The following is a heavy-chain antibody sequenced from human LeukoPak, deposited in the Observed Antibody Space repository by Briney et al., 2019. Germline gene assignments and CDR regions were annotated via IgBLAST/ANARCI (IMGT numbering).Heavy chain of an antibody. D-gene: IGHD4-17*01. CDR2: INSDGSST. CDR3: ARPPTGSDYFDY. J-gene: IGHJ4*02. V-gene: IGHV3-74*01. CDR1: GFTFSSYW. Sequence: GGSLRLSCAASGFTFSSYWMHWVRQAPGKGLVWVSRINSDGSSTSYADSVKGRFTISRDNAKNTLYLQMNSLRAEDTAVYYCARPPTGSDYFDYWGQGTLVTVSS.